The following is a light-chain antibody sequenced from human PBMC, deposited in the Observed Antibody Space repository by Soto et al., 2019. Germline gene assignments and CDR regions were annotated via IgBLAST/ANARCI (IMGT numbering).Light chain of an antibody. J-gene: IGKJ5*01. CDR2: GAS. Sequence: EIVLTQSPGTLSLSPGERATLSCRASQSVSSSYLAWYQQKPGQAPRLLICGASSSATGIPDRFSGSGFGTDFTLTISRLEPEEFAVYYCKQYGSSPFTFGQGTRLEIK. CDR1: QSVSSSY. V-gene: IGKV3-20*01. CDR3: KQYGSSPFT.